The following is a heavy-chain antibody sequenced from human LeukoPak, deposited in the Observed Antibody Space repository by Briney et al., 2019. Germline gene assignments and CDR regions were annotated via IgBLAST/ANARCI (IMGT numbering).Heavy chain of an antibody. J-gene: IGHJ4*02. V-gene: IGHV4-59*08. CDR2: IYYSRST. CDR1: GVSISSYY. Sequence: SETLSLTCTVSGVSISSYYWNWIRQPPGKGLEWIGYIYYSRSTNYNPSLKSRVTISVDTSKNQFSPKLTSVTAADTAVYYCARTPWLVSDSYYFDYWGQGALVTVSS. CDR3: ARTPWLVSDSYYFDY. D-gene: IGHD6-19*01.